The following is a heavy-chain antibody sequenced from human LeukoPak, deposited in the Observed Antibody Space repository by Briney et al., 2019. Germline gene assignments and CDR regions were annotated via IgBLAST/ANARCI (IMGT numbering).Heavy chain of an antibody. D-gene: IGHD6-13*01. J-gene: IGHJ4*02. Sequence: RGSLRLSCAASGFTFSSYGMHWVRQAPGKGLEWVAFIRYDGSNKYYADSVKGRFTISRDNSKNTLYLQMDSLRAEDTAVYYCAKDRAGYSSSWLFDYWGQGTLVTVSS. CDR2: IRYDGSNK. V-gene: IGHV3-30*02. CDR1: GFTFSSYG. CDR3: AKDRAGYSSSWLFDY.